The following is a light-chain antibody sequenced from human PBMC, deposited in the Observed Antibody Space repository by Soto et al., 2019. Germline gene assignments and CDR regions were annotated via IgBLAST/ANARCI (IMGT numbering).Light chain of an antibody. J-gene: IGKJ1*01. CDR1: QSVSSSY. CDR2: GAS. Sequence: EIVLTQSPGTLSLSPGERATLSCRASQSVSSSYLAWYQQKPGQAPRLLIYGASSRATGIPDRFSGSGSGTDFTLTISRLEPEDLAVYYCQHYGSSPWTFGKGTKVEIK. CDR3: QHYGSSPWT. V-gene: IGKV3-20*01.